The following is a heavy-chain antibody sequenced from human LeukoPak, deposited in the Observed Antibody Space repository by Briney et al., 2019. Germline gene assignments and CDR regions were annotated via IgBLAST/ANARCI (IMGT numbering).Heavy chain of an antibody. CDR1: GFSHSP. V-gene: IGHV3-30*17. CDR2: ISIDGTWQ. CDR3: GREGHSSGRAGHPDY. J-gene: IGHJ4*02. Sequence: GESLRLSCAATGFSHSPMHWVRQAPGKGLEWVAVISIDGTWQDYADSVKGRFTFSRDNSKHTLYLEMNSLRSEDTAVYFCGREGHSSGRAGHPDYWGQGTLVSVSA. D-gene: IGHD3-22*01.